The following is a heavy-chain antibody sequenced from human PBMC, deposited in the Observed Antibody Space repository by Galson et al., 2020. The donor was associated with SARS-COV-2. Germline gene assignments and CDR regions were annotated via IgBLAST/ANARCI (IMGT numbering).Heavy chain of an antibody. CDR3: AREGPSPHSSEVDH. D-gene: IGHD3-22*01. J-gene: IGHJ4*02. Sequence: TGGSLRLSCAASGFTFSTYAMHWVRQAPGKGLEGVSVISYDGTYKYYADSVKGRFTISRDNSNSTLYLQMNSLRAEDTAVYYCAREGPSPHSSEVDHWGQGTLVTVSS. CDR1: GFTFSTYA. V-gene: IGHV3-30-3*01. CDR2: ISYDGTYK.